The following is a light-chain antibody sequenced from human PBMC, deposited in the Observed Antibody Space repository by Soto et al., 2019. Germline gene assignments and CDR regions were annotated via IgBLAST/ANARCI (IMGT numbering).Light chain of an antibody. V-gene: IGKV3-15*01. Sequence: EIVMTHSPATLSVSPGERATLSCRASQSVSSNLAWYQQKPGQAPRLLIYGASTRATGIPARFSGSGYGTEFTLTISSLQSEDFAVYYCQQYDNWPPAWTFGQGTKVDIK. CDR3: QQYDNWPPAWT. J-gene: IGKJ1*01. CDR1: QSVSSN. CDR2: GAS.